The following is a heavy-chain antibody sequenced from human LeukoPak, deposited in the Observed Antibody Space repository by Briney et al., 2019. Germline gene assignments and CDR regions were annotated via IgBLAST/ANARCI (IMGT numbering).Heavy chain of an antibody. D-gene: IGHD3-3*01. CDR2: IYPGDSDT. CDR3: ARQGFTIFGVVTPGWFDP. CDR1: GYSFTSYW. Sequence: GESLKISCKGSGYSFTSYWIGWVRQMPGKGLEWMGIIYPGDSDTRYSPSFQGQVTISADKSISTAYLQRSSLKASDTAMYYCARQGFTIFGVVTPGWFDPWGQGTLVTVSS. J-gene: IGHJ5*02. V-gene: IGHV5-51*01.